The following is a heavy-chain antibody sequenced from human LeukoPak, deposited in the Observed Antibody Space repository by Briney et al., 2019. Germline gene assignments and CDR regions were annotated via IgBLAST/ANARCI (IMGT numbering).Heavy chain of an antibody. D-gene: IGHD6-13*01. J-gene: IGHJ6*02. Sequence: GASVKVSCKASGYTFTSYDINWVRQATGQGLGWMGWMNPNSGNTGYAQKFQGRVTMTRNTSISTAYMELSSLRSEDTAVYYCAREGRLVAAAGYYYYGMDVWGQGTTVTVSS. CDR1: GYTFTSYD. CDR2: MNPNSGNT. CDR3: AREGRLVAAAGYYYYGMDV. V-gene: IGHV1-8*01.